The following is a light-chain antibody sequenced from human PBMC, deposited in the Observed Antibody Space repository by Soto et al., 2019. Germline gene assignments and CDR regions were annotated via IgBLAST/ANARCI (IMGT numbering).Light chain of an antibody. CDR2: GAS. CDR3: QQFGTSPWT. J-gene: IGKJ1*01. CDR1: QSISSSY. V-gene: IGKV3-20*01. Sequence: EIVLTQSPGTLSLSPEERATLSCRASQSISSSYLAWYQQKPGQAPRLLIYGASSRATAIPDRFSGGGSGTDFTLTISSLEPEDFAVYDCQQFGTSPWTFGQGTKVEIK.